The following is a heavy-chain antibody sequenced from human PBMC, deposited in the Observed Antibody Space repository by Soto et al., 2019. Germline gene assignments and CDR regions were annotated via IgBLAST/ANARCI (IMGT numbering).Heavy chain of an antibody. Sequence: QVQLVQSGAEVKKPGSSVKVSCKASGGTFSSYAISWVRQAPGQGLEWMGVIIPIFGTTNYAQKFQGRVTITADESASTVYMELSSLKSEDTAVYYCATPDTAGAGYWGQGTLVTVSS. V-gene: IGHV1-69*01. CDR2: IIPIFGTT. D-gene: IGHD5-18*01. J-gene: IGHJ4*02. CDR3: ATPDTAGAGY. CDR1: GGTFSSYA.